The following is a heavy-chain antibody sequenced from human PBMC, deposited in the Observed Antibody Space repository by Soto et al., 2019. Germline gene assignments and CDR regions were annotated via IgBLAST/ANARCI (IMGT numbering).Heavy chain of an antibody. CDR3: ARDSTITYYYYGMDV. CDR2: IYYSGST. D-gene: IGHD5-12*01. Sequence: QVQLQESGPGLVKPSQTLSLTCTVSGGSISSGGYYWSWIRQHPGKGLEWIGYIYYSGSTYYNPSLKSRVTISVDTSKNQFSLKLSSVTAADTAVYYCARDSTITYYYYGMDVWGQGTTVTLSS. CDR1: GGSISSGGYY. J-gene: IGHJ6*02. V-gene: IGHV4-31*03.